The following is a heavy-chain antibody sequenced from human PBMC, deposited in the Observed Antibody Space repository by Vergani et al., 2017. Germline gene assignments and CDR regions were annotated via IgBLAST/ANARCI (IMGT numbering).Heavy chain of an antibody. J-gene: IGHJ4*02. CDR3: ARVLYGDCDY. Sequence: QVQLQQWGAGLLKPSETLSLTCAVYGGSFSGYYWSWIRQPPGKGLEWVGEINHSGSTNYNPSLKSRVTISVDTSKNQFSLKLSSVTAADTAVYYCARVLYGDCDYWGQGTLVTVSS. V-gene: IGHV4-34*01. CDR2: INHSGST. D-gene: IGHD4-17*01. CDR1: GGSFSGYY.